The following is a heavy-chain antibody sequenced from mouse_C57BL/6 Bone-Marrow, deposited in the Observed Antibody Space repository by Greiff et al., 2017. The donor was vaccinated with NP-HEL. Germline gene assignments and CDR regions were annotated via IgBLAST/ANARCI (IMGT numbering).Heavy chain of an antibody. V-gene: IGHV1-77*01. D-gene: IGHD2-5*01. CDR1: GYTFTDYY. CDR2: IGPGSGST. CDR3: ARSRWDYYSNYGWYFDV. Sequence: VQLQQSGAELVKPGASVKISCKASGYTFTDYYINWVKQRPGQGLEWIGKIGPGSGSTYYNEKFKGKATLTADKSSSTAYMQLSSLTSEDSAVYFCARSRWDYYSNYGWYFDVWGTATTVTVSS. J-gene: IGHJ1*03.